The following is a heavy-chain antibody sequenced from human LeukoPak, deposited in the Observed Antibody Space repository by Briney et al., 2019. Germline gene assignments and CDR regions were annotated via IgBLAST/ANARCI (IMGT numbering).Heavy chain of an antibody. Sequence: GESLKISFKASGSSFTSYRIGWVRQMPGKGLEWMGIIYSSYIYTKYSPTVQGQVTISADNDITTAYLQWSHPRPSDTAMYYCARPRRAGENDAFDIWGQGTMLIVSS. CDR3: ARPRRAGENDAFDI. CDR2: IYSSYIYT. V-gene: IGHV5-51*01. D-gene: IGHD1-14*01. J-gene: IGHJ3*02. CDR1: GSSFTSYR.